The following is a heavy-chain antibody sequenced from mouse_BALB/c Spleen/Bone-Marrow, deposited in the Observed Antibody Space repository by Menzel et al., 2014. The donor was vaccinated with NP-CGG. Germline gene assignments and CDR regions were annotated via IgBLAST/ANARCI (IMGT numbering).Heavy chain of an antibody. Sequence: EVHLVESGAELVKPGASVKLSCTASGFNIKDTYMHWVKQRPEQGLEWIGRIDPANGNIKYDPKLQGKATITADTSSNTAYLQLSSLTSEDTAVYYCAPYYYGRWFANWGQGTLVTVSA. D-gene: IGHD1-1*01. CDR2: IDPANGNI. J-gene: IGHJ3*01. CDR3: APYYYGRWFAN. V-gene: IGHV14-3*02. CDR1: GFNIKDTY.